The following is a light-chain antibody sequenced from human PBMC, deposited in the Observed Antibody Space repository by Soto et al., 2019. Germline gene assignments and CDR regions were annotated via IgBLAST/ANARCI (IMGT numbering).Light chain of an antibody. Sequence: QTVVTQPPSASGTPGQRVTISCSGSSSNIGSNTVSWYQHLPGTAPKLLIYTNNQRPSWVPDRFSGSKSGTSASLAISGLQSEDEADFYCAAWDDSLNGVVFGGGTKLTVL. J-gene: IGLJ2*01. CDR1: SSNIGSNT. CDR2: TNN. CDR3: AAWDDSLNGVV. V-gene: IGLV1-44*01.